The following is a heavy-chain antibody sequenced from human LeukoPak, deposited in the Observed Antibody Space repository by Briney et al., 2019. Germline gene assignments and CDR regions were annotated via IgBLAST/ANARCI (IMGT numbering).Heavy chain of an antibody. D-gene: IGHD5-18*01. CDR2: ISSSSSTI. Sequence: GGSLRLSCAASGFTFSSYSMNWVRQAPGKGLEWVSYISSSSSTIYYADSVKGRFTISRDNAKNSLYLQMNSLRAEDTAVYYCARARTGYSYGPGYWGQGTLVTVSS. V-gene: IGHV3-48*04. CDR1: GFTFSSYS. J-gene: IGHJ4*02. CDR3: ARARTGYSYGPGY.